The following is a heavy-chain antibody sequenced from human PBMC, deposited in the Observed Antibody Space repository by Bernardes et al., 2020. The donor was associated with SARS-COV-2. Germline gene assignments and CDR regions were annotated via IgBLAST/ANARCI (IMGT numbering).Heavy chain of an antibody. D-gene: IGHD3-10*01. CDR1: GGSISSSGYY. CDR2: VFYSGST. Sequence: SETLSLTCTVSGGSISSSGYYWAWIRQPPGKGLEWIGSVFYSGSTHYNPALRSRLTISVDTSRNQLSLQLRSVTAADTAVYYCARNVTQTEHVYGVGCFDPWGQGTLVTVSS. CDR3: ARNVTQTEHVYGVGCFDP. V-gene: IGHV4-39*01. J-gene: IGHJ5*02.